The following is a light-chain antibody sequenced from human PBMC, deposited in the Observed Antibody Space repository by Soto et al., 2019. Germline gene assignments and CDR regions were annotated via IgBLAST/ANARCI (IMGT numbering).Light chain of an antibody. Sequence: QTVVTQEPSFSVSPGGTVTLTCALNSGSVSTSYYPSWYQQTPGQAPRTLIYSTSTRSSGVPDRFSGSILGNKAALTITGAQADDESDYYCALYMGSGISVLGGGTQLTVL. V-gene: IGLV8-61*01. CDR3: ALYMGSGISV. CDR1: SGSVSTSYY. J-gene: IGLJ2*01. CDR2: STS.